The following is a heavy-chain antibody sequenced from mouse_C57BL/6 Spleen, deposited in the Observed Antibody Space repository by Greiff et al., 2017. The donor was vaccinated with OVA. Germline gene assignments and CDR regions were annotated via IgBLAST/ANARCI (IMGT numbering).Heavy chain of an antibody. CDR2: ISSGGDYI. V-gene: IGHV5-9-1*02. J-gene: IGHJ1*03. D-gene: IGHD1-1*01. CDR3: TRGDYYGSSYDFDV. Sequence: EVKLMESGEGLVKPGGSLKLSCAASGFTFSSYAMSWVRQTPEKRLEWVAYISSGGDYIYSADTVKGRFTISRDNDRNTLDLQMSSLKSEDTAMYYCTRGDYYGSSYDFDVWGTGTTVTVSS. CDR1: GFTFSSYA.